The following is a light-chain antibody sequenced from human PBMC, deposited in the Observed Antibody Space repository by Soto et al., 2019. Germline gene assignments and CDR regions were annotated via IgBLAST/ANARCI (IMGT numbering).Light chain of an antibody. CDR3: QQYDRSPLT. V-gene: IGKV3-20*01. CDR1: QSVSSSY. CDR2: GAS. Sequence: EIVLTQSPGTLSLSPGERATLSCRSSQSVSSSYLAWYQQKPGQAPRLLIYGASSRATGIPDRFSGSGSGTDFTLTISRREPEDFAVYCCQQYDRSPLTFGGGTKVEIK. J-gene: IGKJ4*01.